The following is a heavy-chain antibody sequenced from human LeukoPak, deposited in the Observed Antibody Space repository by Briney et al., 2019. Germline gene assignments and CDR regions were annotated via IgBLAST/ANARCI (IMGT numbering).Heavy chain of an antibody. D-gene: IGHD6-6*01. CDR3: ARLTHLSTSPDRYYLDY. V-gene: IGHV4-4*09. CDR1: GDSISSYY. Sequence: SETLSLTCTVSGDSISSYYWSWIRQPPGKGLEWIGYIYTSGGTNYIPSLKGRVTISIDTSKNQFSLKLSSVTAADSAVYYCARLTHLSTSPDRYYLDYWGQGTLVTVSS. CDR2: IYTSGGT. J-gene: IGHJ4*02.